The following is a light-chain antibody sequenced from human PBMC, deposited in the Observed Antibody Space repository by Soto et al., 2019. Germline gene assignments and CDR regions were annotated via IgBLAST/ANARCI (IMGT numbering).Light chain of an antibody. CDR1: NSNIGSSA. V-gene: IGLV1-44*01. CDR3: SAWDDSLNGRL. CDR2: SDN. J-gene: IGLJ2*01. Sequence: QSVLTQPPSASGTPGQRVSISCSGSNSNIGSSAVNWYMQLPGTAPKLLIYSDNQRPSGVPDRFSGSKSGSSASLAISGLQSGDEAYYYCSAWDDSLNGRLFGGGTTVTVL.